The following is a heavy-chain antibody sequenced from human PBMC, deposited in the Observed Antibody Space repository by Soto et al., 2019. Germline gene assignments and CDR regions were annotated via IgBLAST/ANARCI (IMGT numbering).Heavy chain of an antibody. D-gene: IGHD1-26*01. CDR1: GGGIGSCA. Sequence: WEASGGGIGSCARRWVRQANGQGLEWMGGIIPIFGTANYAQKLQGRVTITADESTSTAYMELSSLRSEDTAVYYCARFSGSYYDNWFDPWGQGTLVTVSS. CDR3: ARFSGSYYDNWFDP. CDR2: IIPIFGTA. J-gene: IGHJ5*02. V-gene: IGHV1-69*01.